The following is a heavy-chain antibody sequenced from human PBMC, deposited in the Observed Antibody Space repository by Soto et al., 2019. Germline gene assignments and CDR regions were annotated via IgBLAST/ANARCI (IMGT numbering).Heavy chain of an antibody. D-gene: IGHD1-26*01. Sequence: PGGALRLSSAASGFTVSSSYLTWFRQAPGKGLEWVAILYTGTDTVYADSVKGRFTISRDSSKNTLYLQMHSLRAEDTAMYFCARSRYTGTYSGSFLDYWGQGSLVTVSS. CDR1: GFTVSSSY. CDR3: ARSRYTGTYSGSFLDY. CDR2: LYTGTDT. V-gene: IGHV3-53*01. J-gene: IGHJ4*02.